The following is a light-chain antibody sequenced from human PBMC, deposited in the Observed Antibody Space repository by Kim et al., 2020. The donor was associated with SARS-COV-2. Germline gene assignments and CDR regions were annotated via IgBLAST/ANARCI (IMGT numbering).Light chain of an antibody. CDR1: QSVSSN. Sequence: EIVMTQSPATLSVSPGERATLSCRASQSVSSNLAWYQQKPGQTPRLLIYETSTRATGIPARFSGSGSGNAFTFTISSLQSEDFAVDYCQHYTNWTKTLGQGTRLEIK. V-gene: IGKV3-15*01. J-gene: IGKJ5*01. CDR2: ETS. CDR3: QHYTNWTKT.